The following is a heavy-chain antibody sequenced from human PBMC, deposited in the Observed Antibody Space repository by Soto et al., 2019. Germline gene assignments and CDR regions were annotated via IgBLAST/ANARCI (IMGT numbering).Heavy chain of an antibody. CDR3: ARTRTGDYAFDI. CDR1: VFSLSTSGMS. Sequence: PTLETPTQTRTLTRTFSVFSLSTSGMSVSWIRQPPGKALEWLALIDWDDDKYYSTSLKTRLTISKDTSKNQVVLTMTNMDPVDTATYYCARTRTGDYAFDIWGQGTMVTVSS. V-gene: IGHV2-70*01. CDR2: IDWDDDK. J-gene: IGHJ3*02. D-gene: IGHD7-27*01.